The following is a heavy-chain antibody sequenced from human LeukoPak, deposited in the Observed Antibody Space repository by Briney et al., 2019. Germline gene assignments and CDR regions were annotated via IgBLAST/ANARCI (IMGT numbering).Heavy chain of an antibody. V-gene: IGHV1-2*06. CDR3: ARGRYSSSSKEKNWFDP. CDR2: INPNSGGT. CDR1: GYTFTGYY. J-gene: IGHJ5*02. D-gene: IGHD6-6*01. Sequence: ASVTVSCKASGYTFTGYYMHWVRQAPGQGLEWMGRINPNSGGTNYAQKFQGRVTMTRDTSISTAYMELSRLRSDDTAVYYCARGRYSSSSKEKNWFDPWGQGTLVTVSS.